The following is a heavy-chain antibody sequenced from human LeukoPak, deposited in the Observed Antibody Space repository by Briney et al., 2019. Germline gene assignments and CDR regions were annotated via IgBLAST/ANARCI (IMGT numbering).Heavy chain of an antibody. J-gene: IGHJ4*02. CDR2: VHYSGTI. D-gene: IGHD4-17*01. Sequence: SETLSLTCTVSDGSITNYDWSWVRQPPGKGLEFIGHVHYSGTINYNPSLRSRVTISIDTSKKHFFLKLKSVTAADTAVYYCATGYGDFRVEGRYFYSWGQGTLVIVSS. V-gene: IGHV4-59*01. CDR3: ATGYGDFRVEGRYFYS. CDR1: DGSITNYD.